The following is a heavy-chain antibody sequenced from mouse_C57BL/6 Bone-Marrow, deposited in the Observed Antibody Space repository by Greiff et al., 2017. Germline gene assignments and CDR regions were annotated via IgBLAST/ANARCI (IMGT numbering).Heavy chain of an antibody. V-gene: IGHV1-9*01. Sequence: VQLQQSGAELMKPGASVKLSCKATGYTFTGYWIEWVKQRPGHGLEWIGEILPGSGSTNYTEKFKGKATFPADTSSNPAYMQLSSLTTEDSAIYYCARGDYSNYEGYFDYWGQGTTLTVSS. CDR1: GYTFTGYW. CDR2: ILPGSGST. J-gene: IGHJ2*01. D-gene: IGHD2-5*01. CDR3: ARGDYSNYEGYFDY.